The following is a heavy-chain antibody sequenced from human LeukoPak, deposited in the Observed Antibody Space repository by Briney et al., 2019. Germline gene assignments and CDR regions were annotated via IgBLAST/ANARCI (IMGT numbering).Heavy chain of an antibody. CDR1: GNSLIELS. J-gene: IGHJ4*02. CDR2: FDPEEAKM. D-gene: IGHD3-3*01. Sequence: ASVRVSFKVSGNSLIELSIQWVRQAPGKGLECLGGFDPEEAKMVYAQNFQGRVTMTEDTSTQTAYMELSGLTSDDTAVYYCTTRSGDFWSGFVNWGQGTLVTVSS. V-gene: IGHV1-24*01. CDR3: TTRSGDFWSGFVN.